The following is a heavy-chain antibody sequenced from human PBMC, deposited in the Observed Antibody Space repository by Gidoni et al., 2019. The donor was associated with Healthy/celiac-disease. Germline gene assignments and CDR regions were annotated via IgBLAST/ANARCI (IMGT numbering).Heavy chain of an antibody. V-gene: IGHV4-4*02. Sequence: QVPLQESCPGLVKPSGTLSLTCAVSGGSISSSNWWSWVCQLPGKGLEWIGEIYHSGRTNYNPSLKSRVTISVDKSKNQFSLKLSSVTAADTAVYYCAREWAYGTPGMDVWGQGTTVTVSS. J-gene: IGHJ6*02. D-gene: IGHD3-10*01. CDR3: AREWAYGTPGMDV. CDR2: IYHSGRT. CDR1: GGSISSSNW.